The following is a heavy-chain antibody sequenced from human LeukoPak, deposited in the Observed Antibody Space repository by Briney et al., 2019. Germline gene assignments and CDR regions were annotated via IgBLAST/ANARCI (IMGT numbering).Heavy chain of an antibody. J-gene: IGHJ4*02. CDR1: GGTFSSHA. Sequence: GASVKVSCKASGGTFSSHAINWVRQAPGQGLEWMGWISAYNGNTNYAQKLQGRVTMTTDASTSTAYMELRSLRSDDTAVYYCARHVPKTYYYDSSGFFFDYWGQGTLVTVSS. V-gene: IGHV1-18*01. D-gene: IGHD3-22*01. CDR3: ARHVPKTYYYDSSGFFFDY. CDR2: ISAYNGNT.